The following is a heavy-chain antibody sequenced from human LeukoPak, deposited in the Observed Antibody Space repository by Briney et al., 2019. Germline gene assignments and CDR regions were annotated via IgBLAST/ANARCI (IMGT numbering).Heavy chain of an antibody. CDR3: ARQGMGYDILTGYYNPGLFDY. Sequence: SETLSLTCAVNGGSFSGYYWSWIRQPPGKGLEWIGEINHSGSTNYNPSLKSRVTISVDTSKNQFSLKLSSVTAADTAVYYCARQGMGYDILTGYYNPGLFDYWGQGTLVTVSS. V-gene: IGHV4-34*01. J-gene: IGHJ4*02. CDR1: GGSFSGYY. D-gene: IGHD3-9*01. CDR2: INHSGST.